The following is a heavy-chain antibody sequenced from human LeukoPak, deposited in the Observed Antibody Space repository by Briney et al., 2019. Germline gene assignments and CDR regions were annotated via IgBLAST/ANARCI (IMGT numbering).Heavy chain of an antibody. Sequence: GGSLRLSCAASGVTFSSYSIHWVRQAPGKGLEWVTVVSADGRTQLYSDSVKGRFTVSRDNSLNTLHLQMNSLKTEDTAVYYCAREFGHNRWYFDGWGQGALVTVSS. V-gene: IGHV3-30*03. D-gene: IGHD5-24*01. CDR3: AREFGHNRWYFDG. CDR2: VSADGRTQ. CDR1: GVTFSSYS. J-gene: IGHJ4*02.